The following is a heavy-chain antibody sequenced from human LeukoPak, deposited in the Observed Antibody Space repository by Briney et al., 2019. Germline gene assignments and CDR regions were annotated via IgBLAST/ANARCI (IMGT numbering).Heavy chain of an antibody. J-gene: IGHJ3*02. CDR1: GYTFTSYY. CDR2: INPSGGST. D-gene: IGHD6-19*01. Sequence: GASVKVSCKASGYTFTSYYMHWVRQAPGQGLEWMGIINPSGGSTSYAQKFQGRVTMTRDTSTSTVYVELSSLRSEDTAVYYCARGQNEQWLVNDAFDIWGQGTMVTVSS. CDR3: ARGQNEQWLVNDAFDI. V-gene: IGHV1-46*01.